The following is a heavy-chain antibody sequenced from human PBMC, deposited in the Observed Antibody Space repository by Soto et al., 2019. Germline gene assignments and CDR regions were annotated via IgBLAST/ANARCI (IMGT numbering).Heavy chain of an antibody. J-gene: IGHJ5*02. CDR3: ARRALFYYGDYKFDP. V-gene: IGHV4-34*01. CDR2: INHSEST. CDR1: GGSFSGYY. D-gene: IGHD4-17*01. Sequence: QVQLQQWGAGLLKPSETLSLTCAVYGGSFSGYYWSWIRQPPGKGLEWIGEINHSESTNYNPSLKSGFTISVDTSKNQISMKLSSVTAADTAVYYCARRALFYYGDYKFDPWGQGTLVTVSS.